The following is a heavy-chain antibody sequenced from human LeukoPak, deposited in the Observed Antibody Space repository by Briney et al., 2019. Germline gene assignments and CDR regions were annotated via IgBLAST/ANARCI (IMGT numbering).Heavy chain of an antibody. CDR2: INPNSGGT. CDR3: ARGSGYCSSTSCYHYFDY. D-gene: IGHD2-2*01. Sequence: ASVKVSCKASRYTLTDYYMHWVRQAPGQGLEWMGRINPNSGGTIYAQKFQGRVTMTRDTSTSTAYMELSRLRSDDTAVYYCARGSGYCSSTSCYHYFDYWGQGTQVTVSS. J-gene: IGHJ4*02. CDR1: RYTLTDYY. V-gene: IGHV1-2*06.